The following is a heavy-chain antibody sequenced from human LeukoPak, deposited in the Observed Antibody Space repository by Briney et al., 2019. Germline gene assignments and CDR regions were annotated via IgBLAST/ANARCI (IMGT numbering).Heavy chain of an antibody. V-gene: IGHV3-48*03. CDR1: GFTFSSYE. CDR3: ARGRWFDP. CDR2: ISGSGDSI. J-gene: IGHJ5*02. Sequence: GGSLRLSCAASGFTFSSYEMNWVRQAPGKGLEWVSFISGSGDSIYYADSVKGRFTISRDNAKNSLYLQMNSLRAEDTAVYFYARGRWFDPWGQGTLVTVSS.